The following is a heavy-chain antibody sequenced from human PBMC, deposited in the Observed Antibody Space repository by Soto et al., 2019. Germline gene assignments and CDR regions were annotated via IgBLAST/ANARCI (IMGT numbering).Heavy chain of an antibody. V-gene: IGHV3-11*01. CDR3: ARVPPTNKAYYYYYYMDV. J-gene: IGHJ6*03. D-gene: IGHD2-2*01. CDR1: GFTFSDYY. Sequence: GGSLRLSCAASGFTFSDYYMSWIRQAPGKGLEWVSYISSSGSTIYYADSVKGRFTISRDNAKNSLYLQMNSLRAEDTAVYYCARVPPTNKAYYYYYYMDVWGKGTTVTVSS. CDR2: ISSSGSTI.